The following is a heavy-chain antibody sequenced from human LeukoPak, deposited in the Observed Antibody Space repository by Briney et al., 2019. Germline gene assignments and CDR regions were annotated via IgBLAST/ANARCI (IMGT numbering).Heavy chain of an antibody. CDR1: AYAFTSYG. Sequence: ASVTVSSKTSAYAFTSYGSSWMRHAPGQGLVWMGWISNYNGNANSAQKLRGRVTMTTDTSTSTAYMELRSLRSDDTAVYYCARDRWYYSTGSSPLDYWGQGTLVTVSS. D-gene: IGHD3-10*01. V-gene: IGHV1-18*04. CDR2: ISNYNGNA. CDR3: ARDRWYYSTGSSPLDY. J-gene: IGHJ4*02.